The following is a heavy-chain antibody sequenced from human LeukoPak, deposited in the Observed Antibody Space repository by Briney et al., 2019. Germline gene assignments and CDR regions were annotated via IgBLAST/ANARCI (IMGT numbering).Heavy chain of an antibody. CDR2: IYYLGGT. J-gene: IGHJ6*02. CDR1: GGSISGYY. Sequence: PSETLSLTCTVSGGSISGYYWTWIRQPPGKGLEWIGYIYYLGGTNYNPSLKSRVTISLDTSKNQFSLKLSSVTAADTAVYYCARGYSGYDWFGYYYYGMDVWGQGTTVTVSS. V-gene: IGHV4-59*01. D-gene: IGHD5-12*01. CDR3: ARGYSGYDWFGYYYYGMDV.